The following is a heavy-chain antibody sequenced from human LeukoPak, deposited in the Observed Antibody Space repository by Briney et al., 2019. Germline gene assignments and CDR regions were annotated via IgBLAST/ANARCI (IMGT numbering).Heavy chain of an antibody. J-gene: IGHJ4*02. Sequence: ASVKVSCKASGYTFTSYDINWVRQATGQGLEWMGWMNPNSGNTGYAQKFQGRVTMTRNTSISTAYMELSSLRSDDTAVYYCAVLYSSSGYWGQGTLVTVSS. CDR3: AVLYSSSGY. D-gene: IGHD6-6*01. CDR1: GYTFTSYD. V-gene: IGHV1-8*01. CDR2: MNPNSGNT.